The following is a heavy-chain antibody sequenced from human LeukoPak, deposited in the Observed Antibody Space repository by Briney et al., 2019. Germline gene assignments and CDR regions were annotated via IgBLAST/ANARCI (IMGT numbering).Heavy chain of an antibody. D-gene: IGHD3-10*01. CDR3: AREFTMVRGVTTSPYYYMDV. J-gene: IGHJ6*03. Sequence: ASVKVSCKASGYTFTSYGISWVRQAPGQGLEWMGWISAYNGNTNYAQKLQGRVTMTTDTSTSTAYMELRSLRSDDTAVYYCAREFTMVRGVTTSPYYYMDVWGKGTTVTVSS. CDR2: ISAYNGNT. CDR1: GYTFTSYG. V-gene: IGHV1-18*01.